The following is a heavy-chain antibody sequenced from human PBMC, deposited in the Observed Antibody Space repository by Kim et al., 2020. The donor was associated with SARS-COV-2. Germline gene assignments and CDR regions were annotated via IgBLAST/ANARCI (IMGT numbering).Heavy chain of an antibody. Sequence: VKVSCKASGYTFTGYYMHWVRQAPGQGLEWMGWINPNSGGTNYAQKFQGRVTMTRDTSISTAYMELSRLRSDDTAVYYCARERGGGGYECDYWGQGTLVTVSS. CDR2: INPNSGGT. D-gene: IGHD5-12*01. J-gene: IGHJ4*02. CDR1: GYTFTGYY. CDR3: ARERGGGGYECDY. V-gene: IGHV1-2*02.